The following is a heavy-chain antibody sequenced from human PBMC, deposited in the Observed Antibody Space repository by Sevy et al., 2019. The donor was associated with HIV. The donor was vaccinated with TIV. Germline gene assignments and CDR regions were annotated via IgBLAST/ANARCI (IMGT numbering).Heavy chain of an antibody. CDR1: GFTFSSYA. J-gene: IGHJ5*02. Sequence: GGSLRLSCAASGFTFSSYAMHWVRQAPGKGLEWVAVISYDGSNKYYADSVKGRFTISRDNSKNTLYLQMNSLGAEDTAVYYCARGGWLRLRGNWFDPWGQGTLVTVSS. V-gene: IGHV3-30-3*01. D-gene: IGHD5-12*01. CDR2: ISYDGSNK. CDR3: ARGGWLRLRGNWFDP.